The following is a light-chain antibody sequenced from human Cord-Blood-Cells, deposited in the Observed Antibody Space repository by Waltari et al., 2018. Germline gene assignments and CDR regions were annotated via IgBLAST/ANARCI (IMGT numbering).Light chain of an antibody. V-gene: IGLV2-23*01. CDR2: DGS. CDR1: SSSVGSYNL. CDR3: VSYAGSSTWV. Sequence: QSALTQPASVSGSPRQSITISCTGTSSSVGSYNLVSWHQQHPGKAPKRMIHDGSERPSGATNRFCGSKSGNTASQTMSGLQDENGADYYCVSYAGSSTWVFGAGTKLTVL. J-gene: IGLJ2*01.